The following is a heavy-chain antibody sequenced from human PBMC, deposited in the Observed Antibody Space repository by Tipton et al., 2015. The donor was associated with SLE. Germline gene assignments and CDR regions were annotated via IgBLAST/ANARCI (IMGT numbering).Heavy chain of an antibody. D-gene: IGHD3-10*01. J-gene: IGHJ6*02. V-gene: IGHV1-18*01. Sequence: QSGAEVKKPGASVKVSCKASGYTFTSYGISWVRQAPGQGLEWMGWISTYNGNTHYAQNLQGRVTMTTYTSTSTAYMELRSLRPDDTAVYYCAREVYSGSYYYYYGMDVWGQGTTVTASS. CDR2: ISTYNGNT. CDR1: GYTFTSYG. CDR3: AREVYSGSYYYYYGMDV.